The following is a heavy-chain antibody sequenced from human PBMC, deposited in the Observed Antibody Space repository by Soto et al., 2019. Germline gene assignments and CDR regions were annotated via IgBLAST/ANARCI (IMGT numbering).Heavy chain of an antibody. D-gene: IGHD3-16*02. CDR2: INPNGGGT. CDR1: GYIFTGYF. CDR3: ARGPGVIYSQFDF. V-gene: IGHV1-2*02. Sequence: QVQLVQSGAEVKKPGASVKVSCKTSGYIFTGYFIHWVRQDPGQGLEWMGWINPNGGGTHYAQKFQGRVLMTMDTSIATGYMDVSGLRSDDTAVYFCARGPGVIYSQFDFWGQGTLGTVSS. J-gene: IGHJ4*02.